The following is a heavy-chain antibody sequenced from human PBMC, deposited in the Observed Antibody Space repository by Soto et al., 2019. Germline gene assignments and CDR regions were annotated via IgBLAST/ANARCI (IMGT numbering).Heavy chain of an antibody. CDR2: INPTGGTT. D-gene: IGHD6-19*01. J-gene: IGHJ6*01. V-gene: IGHV1-46*03. Sequence: ASVKVTFKASAGSSSSYFMHWVRQAPGQGRERMGIINPTGGTTTYAQKFQGRVTMTRDTSTSTVYMELSSLRSEGTAVYYCARGLLPVAGLASCIYVMDGWALRTTVTHSA. CDR1: AGSSSSYF. CDR3: ARGLLPVAGLASCIYVMDG.